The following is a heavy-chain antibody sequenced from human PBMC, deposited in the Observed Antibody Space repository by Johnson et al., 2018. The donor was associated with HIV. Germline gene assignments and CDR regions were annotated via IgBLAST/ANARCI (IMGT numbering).Heavy chain of an antibody. V-gene: IGHV3-30*14. Sequence: QVQLVESGGGVVQPGRSLRLSCAASGFTFSSYAMHWVRQAPGKGLEWVAVISYDGSNKYYADSVKGRFPISRDNSKNTLFLQMNSLRAEDTAVYYCARQLGYYYDSSGYYAEPDDAFDIWGQGTMVTVS. CDR2: ISYDGSNK. J-gene: IGHJ3*02. D-gene: IGHD3-22*01. CDR1: GFTFSSYA. CDR3: ARQLGYYYDSSGYYAEPDDAFDI.